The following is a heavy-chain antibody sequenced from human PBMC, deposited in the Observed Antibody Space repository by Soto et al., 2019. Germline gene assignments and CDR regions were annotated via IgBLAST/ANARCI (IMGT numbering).Heavy chain of an antibody. Sequence: CKASGYTFTSYYLHWVRQGPGQGLEWMGIINPSGGSTSYAQKFQGRVTMTRDTSTSTVYMELSSLRSEDTAVYYCARDLLRSYNYMDVWGKGTTVTVSS. CDR1: GYTFTSYY. CDR2: INPSGGST. CDR3: ARDLLRSYNYMDV. V-gene: IGHV1-46*03. J-gene: IGHJ6*03.